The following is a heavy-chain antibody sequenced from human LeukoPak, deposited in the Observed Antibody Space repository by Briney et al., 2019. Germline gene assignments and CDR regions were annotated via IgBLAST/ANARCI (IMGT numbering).Heavy chain of an antibody. Sequence: PSETLSLTCTVSGGSISSSSYYWGWIRQPPGKGLEWIGSIYYSGSTYYNPSLKSRVTISEDTSKNQFSLKLSSVTAADTAVYYCARQDYGGNSHDYWGQGTLVTVSS. CDR2: IYYSGST. J-gene: IGHJ4*02. CDR1: GGSISSSSYY. V-gene: IGHV4-39*01. CDR3: ARQDYGGNSHDY. D-gene: IGHD4-23*01.